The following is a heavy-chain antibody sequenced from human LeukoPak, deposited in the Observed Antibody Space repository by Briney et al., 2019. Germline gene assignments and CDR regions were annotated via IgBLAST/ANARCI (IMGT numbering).Heavy chain of an antibody. D-gene: IGHD1-26*01. CDR3: ARDRMGATGNFDY. V-gene: IGHV3-20*04. Sequence: PGGSLRLSCAASGYSLDDNALSWVRQAPGKGLEWVSTINWNAEYITYADSVRGRFTISRDHAKNSVYLQMDSLRVEDTALYYCARDRMGATGNFDYWGQGTLVTVSS. J-gene: IGHJ4*02. CDR1: GYSLDDNA. CDR2: INWNAEYI.